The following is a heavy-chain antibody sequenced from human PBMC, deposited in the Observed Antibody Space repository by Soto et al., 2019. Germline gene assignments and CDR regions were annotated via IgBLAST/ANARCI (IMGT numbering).Heavy chain of an antibody. CDR3: ARLSYYYDSSGYYHFDY. CDR2: IDPSDSYT. J-gene: IGHJ4*02. D-gene: IGHD3-22*01. Sequence: GESLKISCKGSGYSFTIYWISWVRQMPGKGLEWMGRIDPSDSYTNYSPSFQGHVTISADKSISTAYLQWSSLKASDTAMYYCARLSYYYDSSGYYHFDYWGQGTLVTVSS. V-gene: IGHV5-10-1*01. CDR1: GYSFTIYW.